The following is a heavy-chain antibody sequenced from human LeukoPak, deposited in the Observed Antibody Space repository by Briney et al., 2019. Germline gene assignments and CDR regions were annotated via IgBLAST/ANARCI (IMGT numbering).Heavy chain of an antibody. CDR2: IYHSGST. CDR1: GGSLSSGGYS. J-gene: IGHJ6*02. Sequence: SQTLSLTCAVSGGSLSSGGYSWSWIRQPPGTGLEWIGYIYHSGSTYYNPSLKSRVTISVDRSKNQFSLKLSSVTATDTAVYYCARGGAATVTTYYYGMDVWGQGTTVTVSS. CDR3: ARGGAATVTTYYYGMDV. V-gene: IGHV4-30-2*01. D-gene: IGHD4-11*01.